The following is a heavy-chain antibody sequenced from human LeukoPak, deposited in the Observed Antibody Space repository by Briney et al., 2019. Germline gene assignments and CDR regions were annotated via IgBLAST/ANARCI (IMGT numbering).Heavy chain of an antibody. Sequence: SETLSLTCTVSGYSISSGYYWGWIRQPPGKGPEWIGSIYHSGSAYYNPSLKSRVTISVDTSKNQFSLKLSSVIAADTAIYYCARHHDSGTYYSPFHYWGQGTLVTVSS. D-gene: IGHD3-10*01. V-gene: IGHV4-38-2*02. CDR3: ARHHDSGTYYSPFHY. J-gene: IGHJ4*02. CDR1: GYSISSGYY. CDR2: IYHSGSA.